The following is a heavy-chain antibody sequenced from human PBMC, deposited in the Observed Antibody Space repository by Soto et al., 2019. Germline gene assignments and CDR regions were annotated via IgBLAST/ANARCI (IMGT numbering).Heavy chain of an antibody. CDR1: GFTFSSYG. D-gene: IGHD5-18*01. CDR2: ISYDGSNK. CDR3: ARDPRYSHRNT. V-gene: IGHV3-30*03. J-gene: IGHJ5*02. Sequence: GGSLRLSCAASGFTFSSYGMHWVRQAPGKGLEWVAVISYDGSNKYYADSVKGRFTISRDNSKNTLYLQMNSLRAEDTAVYYCARDPRYSHRNTWGQGTLVTVSS.